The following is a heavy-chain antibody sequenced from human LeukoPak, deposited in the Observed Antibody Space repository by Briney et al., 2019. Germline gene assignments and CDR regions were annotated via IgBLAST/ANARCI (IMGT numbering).Heavy chain of an antibody. V-gene: IGHV3-21*01. CDR1: GFTFSSYS. CDR3: ARGAIVVVPAAIYAFDI. D-gene: IGHD2-2*01. CDR2: ISSSSSYI. J-gene: IGHJ3*02. Sequence: GGSLRLSCAASGFTFSSYSMNWVRQAPGKGLEWVSSISSSSSYIYYADSVKGRFTISGDNAKNSLYLQMNSLRAEDTAVYYCARGAIVVVPAAIYAFDIWGQGTMVTVSS.